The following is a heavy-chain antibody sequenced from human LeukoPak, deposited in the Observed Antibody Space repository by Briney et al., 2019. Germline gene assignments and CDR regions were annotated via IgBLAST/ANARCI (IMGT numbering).Heavy chain of an antibody. CDR1: GYSFTSYW. Sequence: GESLKISCKGSGYSFTSYWIGWVRQMPGKGLEWMGIIYPGDSDTRYSPSFQGQVTISADKSISTAYLQWSSLKASDTAMYYCARHSRYYDILTGYYEVYYFDYWGQGTLVTVSS. V-gene: IGHV5-51*01. CDR3: ARHSRYYDILTGYYEVYYFDY. J-gene: IGHJ4*02. D-gene: IGHD3-9*01. CDR2: IYPGDSDT.